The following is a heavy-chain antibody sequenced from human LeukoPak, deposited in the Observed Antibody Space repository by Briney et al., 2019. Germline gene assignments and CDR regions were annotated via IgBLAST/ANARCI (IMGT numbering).Heavy chain of an antibody. CDR2: IGLRGDST. CDR3: ARRDNYDY. CDR1: GFTFSSYA. D-gene: IGHD2-15*01. Sequence: PGGSLRLSCEASGFTFSSYAMSWVRQAPGKGLEWVSAIGLRGDSTYYADSVKGRFTISRDNAKNTLYLQMNSLRAEDTAVYYRARRDNYDYWGQGTLVTVSS. J-gene: IGHJ4*02. V-gene: IGHV3-23*01.